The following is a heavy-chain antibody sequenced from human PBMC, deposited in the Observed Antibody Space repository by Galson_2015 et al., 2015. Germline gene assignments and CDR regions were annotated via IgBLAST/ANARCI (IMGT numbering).Heavy chain of an antibody. CDR2: IYYSGST. V-gene: IGHV4-31*03. CDR1: GGSFSSGNYF. CDR3: ARGVGYDSSGSYPYWYFDL. Sequence: TLSLTCTVSGGSFSSGNYFWSWIRPHPGKGLGWIAYIYYSGSTYYNPSLKSRLTISIDTSKNQFSLKLSSVTAADTAVYYCARGVGYDSSGSYPYWYFDLWGRGTLVPVSS. D-gene: IGHD3-22*01. J-gene: IGHJ2*01.